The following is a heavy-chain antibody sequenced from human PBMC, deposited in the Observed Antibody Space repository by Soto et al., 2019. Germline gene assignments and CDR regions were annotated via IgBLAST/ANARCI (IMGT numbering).Heavy chain of an antibody. CDR2: ISYDGSNK. D-gene: IGHD1-26*01. CDR1: GFTFSSYA. Sequence: PGGSLRLSCAASGFTFSSYAMHWVRQAPGKGLEWVAVISYDGSNKYYADSVKGRFTISRDNSKNTLYLQMNSLRAEDTAVYYCARDDKWELLPPDYWGQGTLVTVS. CDR3: ARDDKWELLPPDY. J-gene: IGHJ4*02. V-gene: IGHV3-30-3*01.